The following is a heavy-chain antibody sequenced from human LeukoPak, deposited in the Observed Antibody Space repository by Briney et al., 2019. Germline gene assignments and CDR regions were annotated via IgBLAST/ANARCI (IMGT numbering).Heavy chain of an antibody. CDR2: ISGSGGST. Sequence: GGSLRLSCAASGFTFSSYAMSWVRQAPGKGLEWVSAISGSGGSTYYADSVKGRFTISRDNAKNSLYLQMNSLRAEDTAVYYCARGRLYYDILTDYSYYYGMDVWGKGTTVTVSS. V-gene: IGHV3-23*01. CDR3: ARGRLYYDILTDYSYYYGMDV. D-gene: IGHD3-9*01. CDR1: GFTFSSYA. J-gene: IGHJ6*04.